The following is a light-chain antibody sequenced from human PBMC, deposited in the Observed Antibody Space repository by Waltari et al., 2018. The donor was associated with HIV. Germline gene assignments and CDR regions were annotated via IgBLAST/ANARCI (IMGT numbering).Light chain of an antibody. V-gene: IGLV2-23*02. CDR1: SSDVGSSNL. Sequence: QSALTQPASVSGSPGQSITISCTGTSSDVGSSNLVSWYQQHPGKAPKLMIDEVSKRPSGVSNRFSGSKSGNTASLTISGLQAEDEADYYCCSYAGRSTLVFGGGTKLTVL. CDR2: EVS. CDR3: CSYAGRSTLV. J-gene: IGLJ2*01.